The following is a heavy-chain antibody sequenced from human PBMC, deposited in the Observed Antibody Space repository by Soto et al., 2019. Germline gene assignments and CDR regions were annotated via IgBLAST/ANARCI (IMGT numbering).Heavy chain of an antibody. D-gene: IGHD6-13*01. J-gene: IGHJ4*02. CDR2: IWYDGSNK. CDR3: ARVNLVEAAAGTGWVDY. Sequence: QVQLVESGGGVVQPGRSLRLSCAASGFTFSSYGMHWVRQAPGKGLEWVAVIWYDGSNKYYADSVKGRFTISRDNSKNTLYLQMNSLRAEDTAVYYCARVNLVEAAAGTGWVDYWGQGTLVTVSS. V-gene: IGHV3-33*01. CDR1: GFTFSSYG.